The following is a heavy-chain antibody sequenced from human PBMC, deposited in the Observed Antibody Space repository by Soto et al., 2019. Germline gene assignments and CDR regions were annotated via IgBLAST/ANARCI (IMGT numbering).Heavy chain of an antibody. CDR3: ARDYQVADLYYGMDV. CDR2: ISAYNGNT. D-gene: IGHD2-15*01. Sequence: QVQLVQSGAEVKKPGASVKVSCKASGYTFTSYGISWVRQAPGQGLEWMGWISAYNGNTNYAQKLQGRVTMTTDTSTSTAYTELRSLRSDDTAVYYCARDYQVADLYYGMDVWGQGTTVTVSS. CDR1: GYTFTSYG. V-gene: IGHV1-18*04. J-gene: IGHJ6*02.